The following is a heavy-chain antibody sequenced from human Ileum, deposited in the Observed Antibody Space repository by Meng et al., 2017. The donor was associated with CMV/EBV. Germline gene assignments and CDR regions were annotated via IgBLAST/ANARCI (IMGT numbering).Heavy chain of an antibody. CDR3: SNSRLGGGDFDR. CDR1: GFSLSTSGLG. V-gene: IGHV2-5*01. CDR2: IYWNDDK. Sequence: QITLTESGPTLVKPTQTLTLTCSFSGFSLSTSGLGVGWIRQPPGKALEWLALIYWNDDKRYSPSLKSRLTITKDTSKNQVVVTMTNMDPVDTSTYYCSNSRLGGGDFDRWGQGALVTVSS. J-gene: IGHJ4*02. D-gene: IGHD2-15*01.